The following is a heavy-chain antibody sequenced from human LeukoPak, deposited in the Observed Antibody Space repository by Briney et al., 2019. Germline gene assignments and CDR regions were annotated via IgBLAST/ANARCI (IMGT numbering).Heavy chain of an antibody. J-gene: IGHJ4*02. D-gene: IGHD6-19*01. V-gene: IGHV3-30-3*01. Sequence: GGSLRLSCAASGFTFSSYAMHWVRQAPGKGLEWVAVISYDGSNKYYADSVKGRFTISRDNSKNTLYLQMNSLRAEDTAVYYCASIPPGGYSSGWYQDYWGQGTLVTVSS. CDR2: ISYDGSNK. CDR1: GFTFSSYA. CDR3: ASIPPGGYSSGWYQDY.